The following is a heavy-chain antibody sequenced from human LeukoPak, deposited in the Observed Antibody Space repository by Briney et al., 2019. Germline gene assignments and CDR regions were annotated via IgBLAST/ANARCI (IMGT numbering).Heavy chain of an antibody. CDR1: GFTFSNYY. D-gene: IGHD3-16*02. Sequence: GGSLRLSXAASGFTFSNYYMSWIRQAPGKGLEWVSYIRASSSPINYADSVKGRLTISRDNAKNTLYLEMNGLRAEDTAVYYCARHSSDTNGYRSQWDYWGQGTLVTVSS. J-gene: IGHJ4*02. V-gene: IGHV3-11*04. CDR3: ARHSSDTNGYRSQWDY. CDR2: IRASSSPI.